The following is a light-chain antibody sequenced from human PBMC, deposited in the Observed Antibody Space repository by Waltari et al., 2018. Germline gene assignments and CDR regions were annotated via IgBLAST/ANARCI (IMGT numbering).Light chain of an antibody. CDR2: GTS. V-gene: IGKV3-20*01. CDR1: QSVTSIS. CDR3: QQYDGEVVT. Sequence: EIVLTQSPGNLSLSPGERATLSCRASQSVTSISLPGYQQKLGQAPRLLIYGTSSRATGIPDRFSGSGSGTDFTLTISRLEPEDFAVYYCQQYDGEVVTFGGGTKVEI. J-gene: IGKJ4*01.